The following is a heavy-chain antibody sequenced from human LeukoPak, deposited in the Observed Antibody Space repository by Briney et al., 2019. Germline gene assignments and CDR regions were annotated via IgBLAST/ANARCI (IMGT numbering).Heavy chain of an antibody. CDR1: GFTFSSYG. CDR2: ISYDGSNK. CDR3: ARDGTYYYGSGHFDY. Sequence: GGSLRLSCAASGFTFSSYGMHWVRQAPGKGLEWVAVISYDGSNKYYADSVKGRFTISRDNSKNTLYLQMNSLRAEDTAVYYCARDGTYYYGSGHFDYWGQGTLVTVSS. D-gene: IGHD3-10*01. J-gene: IGHJ4*02. V-gene: IGHV3-30*03.